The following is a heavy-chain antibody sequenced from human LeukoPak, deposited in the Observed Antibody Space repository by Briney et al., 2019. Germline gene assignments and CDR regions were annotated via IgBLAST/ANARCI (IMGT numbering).Heavy chain of an antibody. D-gene: IGHD3-3*01. J-gene: IGHJ4*02. CDR2: ISGSGDRT. V-gene: IGHV3-23*01. CDR1: GFTFNTHA. Sequence: GGSLRLSCAASGFTFNTHAMNWVRQAPGKGLEWVSTISGSGDRTYYADSVKGRFTVSRDNSKNTLYLQMNSLRAEDTAVYYCAKITIFGVVITSPFDYWGQGTLVTVSS. CDR3: AKITIFGVVITSPFDY.